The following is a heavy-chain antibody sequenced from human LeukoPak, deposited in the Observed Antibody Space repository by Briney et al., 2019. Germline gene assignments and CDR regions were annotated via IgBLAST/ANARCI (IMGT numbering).Heavy chain of an antibody. J-gene: IGHJ3*02. CDR3: ARELTYCGGDCPPGGFDI. CDR1: GYSISSGYY. Sequence: SETLSLTCTVSGYSISSGYYWGWIRQPPGEGLEWIGSFYHSGSTYYNPSLKSRVTISVDTPKNQFSLKLSSVTAADTAVYYCARELTYCGGDCPPGGFDIWGQGTMVTVSS. V-gene: IGHV4-38-2*02. CDR2: FYHSGST. D-gene: IGHD2-21*02.